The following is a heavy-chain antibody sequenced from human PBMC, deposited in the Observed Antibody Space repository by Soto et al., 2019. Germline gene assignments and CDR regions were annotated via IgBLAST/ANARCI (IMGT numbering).Heavy chain of an antibody. Sequence: ASVKVSCKASGYTFTSYAMHWVRQAPGQRLEWMGWINAGNGNTKYSQKFQGRVTITRDTSASTAYMELSSLRSEDTAVYYCARDPQRWLHDMNWFDPWGQGTLVTVSS. J-gene: IGHJ5*02. V-gene: IGHV1-3*01. CDR1: GYTFTSYA. CDR3: ARDPQRWLHDMNWFDP. CDR2: INAGNGNT. D-gene: IGHD3-9*01.